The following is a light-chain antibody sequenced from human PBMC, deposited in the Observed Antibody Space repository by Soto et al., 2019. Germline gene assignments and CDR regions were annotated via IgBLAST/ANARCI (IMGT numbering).Light chain of an antibody. Sequence: EIVMTQSPATLSVSPGERVTLSCRASESISTKLAWYQQKPGQAPSLLMYGASTRATGIPARFSGSGSGTEFTITISSLQSEDFAFYYCQQYNTWSSITFGQGTRLEIK. J-gene: IGKJ5*01. CDR2: GAS. CDR1: ESISTK. CDR3: QQYNTWSSIT. V-gene: IGKV3-15*01.